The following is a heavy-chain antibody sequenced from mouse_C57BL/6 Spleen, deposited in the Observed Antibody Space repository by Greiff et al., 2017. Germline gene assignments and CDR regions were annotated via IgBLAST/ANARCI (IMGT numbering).Heavy chain of an antibody. V-gene: IGHV1-82*01. CDR3: ARKEATVDAMDY. J-gene: IGHJ4*01. CDR2: IYPGDGDT. D-gene: IGHD1-1*01. Sequence: VQLQQSGPELVKPGASVKISCKASGYAFSSSWMNWVKQRPGKGLEWIGRIYPGDGDTNYNGKFKGKATLTADKSSSTAYMQLSSLTSEDSAVYFCARKEATVDAMDYWGQGTSVTVSS. CDR1: GYAFSSSW.